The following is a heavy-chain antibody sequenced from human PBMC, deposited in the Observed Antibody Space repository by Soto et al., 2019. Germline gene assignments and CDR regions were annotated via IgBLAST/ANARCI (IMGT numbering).Heavy chain of an antibody. CDR1: GYSISSGYY. CDR2: IYHSGST. V-gene: IGHV4-38-2*01. J-gene: IGHJ4*02. CDR3: ARGRLLGYFDY. D-gene: IGHD7-27*01. Sequence: ETLSLTCAVSGYSISSGYYWGWIRQPPGKGLEWIGSIYHSGSTYYNPSLKSRVTISVDTSKNQFSLKLSSVTAADTAVYYCARGRLLGYFDYWGQGTLVTVSS.